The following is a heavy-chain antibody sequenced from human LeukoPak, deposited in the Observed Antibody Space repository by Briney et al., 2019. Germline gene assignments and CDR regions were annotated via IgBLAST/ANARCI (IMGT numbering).Heavy chain of an antibody. Sequence: SETLSLTCTVSGGSISSGSYFWSWIRQSAGKGLEWIGRIDSSGNSNYNPSLKSRVTISLDTSKNQFSLNLTSVTAADTAVYYCAIHHGFLTGYPFDGGGEGTLVTVSS. V-gene: IGHV4-61*02. CDR2: IDSSGNS. J-gene: IGHJ4*02. D-gene: IGHD3-9*01. CDR1: GGSISSGSYF. CDR3: AIHHGFLTGYPFDG.